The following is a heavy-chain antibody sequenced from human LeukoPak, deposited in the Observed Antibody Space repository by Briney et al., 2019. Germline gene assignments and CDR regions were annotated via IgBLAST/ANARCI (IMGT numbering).Heavy chain of an antibody. V-gene: IGHV1-2*06. CDR3: ARDPDGSYYFDY. CDR1: GYTYTGYY. J-gene: IGHJ4*02. Sequence: ASVKVSCKASGYTYTGYYMHWVRQAPGQGLEWMGRINPNSGGINYAQKFQGRVTMTRDTSISTAYMELSRLRSDDTAVYYCARDPDGSYYFDYWGQGTLVTVSS. D-gene: IGHD3-10*01. CDR2: INPNSGGI.